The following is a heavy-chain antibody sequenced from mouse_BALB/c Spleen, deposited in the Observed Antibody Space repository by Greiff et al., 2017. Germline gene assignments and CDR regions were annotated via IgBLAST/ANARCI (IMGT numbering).Heavy chain of an antibody. CDR2: ISDGGSYT. CDR1: GFTFSDYY. D-gene: IGHD1-3*01. V-gene: IGHV5-4*02. CDR3: ANGGSGHYVEY. Sequence: EVQRVESGGGLVKPGGSLKLSCAASGFTFSDYYMYWVRQTPEKRLEWVATISDGGSYTYYPDSVKGRFTISRDNAKNNLYLQMSSLKSEDTAMYYCANGGSGHYVEYWGQGTTLTVSS. J-gene: IGHJ2*01.